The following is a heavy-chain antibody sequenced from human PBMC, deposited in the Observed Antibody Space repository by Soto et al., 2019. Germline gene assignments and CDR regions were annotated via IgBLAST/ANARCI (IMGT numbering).Heavy chain of an antibody. J-gene: IGHJ4*02. CDR2: ISGSGGST. D-gene: IGHD3-9*01. CDR1: GFTFSSYA. CDR3: AKDRYYDILTGYYDGY. Sequence: PGGSLRLSCAASGFTFSSYAMSWVRQAPGKGLEWVSAISGSGGSTYYADSVKGRFTISRDNSKNTLYLQMNSLRAEDTAVYYCAKDRYYDILTGYYDGYWGQGTLVTVSS. V-gene: IGHV3-23*01.